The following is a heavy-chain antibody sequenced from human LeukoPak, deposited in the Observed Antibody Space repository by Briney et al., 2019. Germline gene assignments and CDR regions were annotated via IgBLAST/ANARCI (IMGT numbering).Heavy chain of an antibody. CDR1: GFTFSSYS. CDR3: ARDRRRDGNNYLDY. CDR2: ISSSGTTK. V-gene: IGHV3-48*04. D-gene: IGHD5-24*01. J-gene: IGHJ4*01. Sequence: PGGSLRLSCAASGFTFSSYSMNWVRQAPGKGLEGVSYISSSGTTKYYADSVKGRFTISRDNAKDSLYLQMNSLRAEDTALYYCARDRRRDGNNYLDYWGQGALVTVSS.